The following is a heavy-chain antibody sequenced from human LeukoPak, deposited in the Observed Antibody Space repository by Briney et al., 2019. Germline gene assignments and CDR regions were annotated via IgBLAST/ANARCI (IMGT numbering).Heavy chain of an antibody. CDR3: ARHGRVVVVANHGMDV. V-gene: IGHV5-10-1*01. CDR2: IDPSDAYT. D-gene: IGHD2-15*01. Sequence: GEPLRISGKRSGYSFTSYWSSWVRQMPGKGWDWMGRIDPSDAYTNYSPSFQGHVTISANKSISTAYLQWSSLKASDTAIYYCARHGRVVVVANHGMDVWGKGTTVTVSS. CDR1: GYSFTSYW. J-gene: IGHJ6*04.